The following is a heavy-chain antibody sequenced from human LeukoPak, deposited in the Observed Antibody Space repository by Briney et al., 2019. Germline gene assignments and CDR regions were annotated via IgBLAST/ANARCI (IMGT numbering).Heavy chain of an antibody. V-gene: IGHV3-33*01. CDR1: GFTFDKYG. Sequence: GMPLRLSCAASGFTFDKYGINWVRQAPGKGLEWVAIIWYDGGNKYFAESVMGRFSISKDNSRNTVYLQMNSLRVEDTAVYHCARAGIDNALDYWGQGTQVAVSS. D-gene: IGHD3-10*01. J-gene: IGHJ4*02. CDR3: ARAGIDNALDY. CDR2: IWYDGGNK.